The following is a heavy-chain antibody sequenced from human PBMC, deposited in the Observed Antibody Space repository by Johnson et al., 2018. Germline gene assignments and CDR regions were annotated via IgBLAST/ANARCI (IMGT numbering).Heavy chain of an antibody. V-gene: IGHV3-66*01. Sequence: VQLVQSGGGLVRPGGSLRLSCAASGFTFSSYWMHWVRQAPGKGLEWVSVIYSGGSTYYADSVKGRFPLPRDNSKNTLYLQMNSLRAEETAVYYCAGDPVPSRFGYSSGYFDLWGRGTLVTVSS. CDR1: GFTFSSYW. CDR2: IYSGGST. D-gene: IGHD6-19*01. J-gene: IGHJ2*01. CDR3: AGDPVPSRFGYSSGYFDL.